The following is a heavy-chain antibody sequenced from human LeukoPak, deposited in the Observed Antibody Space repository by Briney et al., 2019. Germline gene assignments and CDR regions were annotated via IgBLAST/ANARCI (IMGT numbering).Heavy chain of an antibody. Sequence: GGSLRLSCAASGFTFSSYEMNWVRQAPGKGLEWVSYISSSGSTIYYADSVKGRFTISRDNAKKSLYLQMNSLRAEDTAVYYCARDRRYCSSTSCYYDAFNIWGQGTMVTVSS. J-gene: IGHJ3*02. CDR1: GFTFSSYE. CDR3: ARDRRYCSSTSCYYDAFNI. CDR2: ISSSGSTI. V-gene: IGHV3-48*03. D-gene: IGHD2-2*01.